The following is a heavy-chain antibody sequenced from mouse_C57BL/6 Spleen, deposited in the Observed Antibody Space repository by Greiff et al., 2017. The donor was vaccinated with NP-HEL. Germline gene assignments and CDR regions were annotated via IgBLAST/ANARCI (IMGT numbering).Heavy chain of an antibody. CDR3: ARRGYYRYFDV. V-gene: IGHV1-19*01. D-gene: IGHD2-12*01. Sequence: VQLQQSGPVLVKPGASVKMSCKASGYTFTDYYMNWVKQSHGKSLEWIGVINPYNGGTSYNQKFKGKATLTVDKSSSTAYMELNSLTSEDSAVYYCARRGYYRYFDVWGTGTTVTVSS. CDR1: GYTFTDYY. J-gene: IGHJ1*03. CDR2: INPYNGGT.